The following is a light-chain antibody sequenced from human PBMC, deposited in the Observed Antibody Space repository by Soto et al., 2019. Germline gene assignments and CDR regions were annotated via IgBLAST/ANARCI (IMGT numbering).Light chain of an antibody. Sequence: EIVMTQSPATLSVSPGERATLSCRASQSISSNLAWYQQKPGQAPRVLSDGASTRATGIPARFSGSGSGTEFTLTISSLQSEDFAVYYCQQYNNWLWTFGQGTKVEIK. J-gene: IGKJ1*01. CDR1: QSISSN. CDR3: QQYNNWLWT. CDR2: GAS. V-gene: IGKV3-15*01.